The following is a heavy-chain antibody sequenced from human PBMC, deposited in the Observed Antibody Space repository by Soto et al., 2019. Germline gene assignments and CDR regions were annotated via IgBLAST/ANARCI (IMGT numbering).Heavy chain of an antibody. CDR3: TRERSTHQTHDLEL. V-gene: IGHV3-33*01. J-gene: IGHJ6*02. CDR2: IWHDASNK. CDR1: GFSFSSYA. D-gene: IGHD3-16*01. Sequence: PGGSLRRSCVASGFSFSSYAMSWVRQAPGKGLEWVAVIWHDASNKFYGGSVWGRFTISRDNYNNTLFLQISDLATHDTPAYFCTRERSTHQTHDLELWGQETTVTTSS.